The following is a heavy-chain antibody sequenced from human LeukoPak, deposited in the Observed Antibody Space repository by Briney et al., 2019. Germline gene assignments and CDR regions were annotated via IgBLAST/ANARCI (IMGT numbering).Heavy chain of an antibody. Sequence: GGSLRLSCAASGFTFSSYGMSWVRQAPGKGLEWLSAISGSGGSTYYADSVKGRFTISRDNSKNTLYLQMNSLRAEDTAVYYCAKDQLVAGVGYFDYWGQGTLVTVSS. D-gene: IGHD2-15*01. CDR1: GFTFSSYG. CDR3: AKDQLVAGVGYFDY. CDR2: ISGSGGST. V-gene: IGHV3-23*01. J-gene: IGHJ4*02.